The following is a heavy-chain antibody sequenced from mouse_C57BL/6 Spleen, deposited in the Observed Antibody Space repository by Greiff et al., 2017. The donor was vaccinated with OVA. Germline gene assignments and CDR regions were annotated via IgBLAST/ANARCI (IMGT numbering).Heavy chain of an antibody. CDR3: ARKWSSYYAMDY. CDR2: ISSGSSTI. CDR1: GFTFSDYG. Sequence: EVMLVESGGGLVKPGGSLKLSCAASGFTFSDYGMHWVRQAPEKGLEWVAYISSGSSTIYYADTVKGRFTISRDNAKNTLFLKMTSLRSEDTAMYYCARKWSSYYAMDYWGQGTSVTVSS. V-gene: IGHV5-17*01. J-gene: IGHJ4*01. D-gene: IGHD1-1*02.